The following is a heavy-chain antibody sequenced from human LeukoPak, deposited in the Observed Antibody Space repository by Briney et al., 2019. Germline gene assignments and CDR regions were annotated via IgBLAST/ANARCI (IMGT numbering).Heavy chain of an antibody. CDR3: ARVEGREGSTVIIDY. J-gene: IGHJ4*02. CDR2: ISHSGSV. Sequence: PSETLSLTCTVSGGSVSNYYWSWIRQSPGKGLEWIGYISHSGSVNYNPSLKSRVTMSVDTSKNQFSLKLSSVTAADTAVYYCARVEGREGSTVIIDYWGQGTLVTVSS. D-gene: IGHD3-10*01. CDR1: GGSVSNYY. V-gene: IGHV4-59*02.